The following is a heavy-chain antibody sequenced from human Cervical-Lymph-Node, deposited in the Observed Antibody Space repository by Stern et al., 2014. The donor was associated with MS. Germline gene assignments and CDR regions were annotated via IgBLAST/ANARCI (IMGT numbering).Heavy chain of an antibody. J-gene: IGHJ4*02. CDR3: ASLYSSSSQNFDY. Sequence: VQLVESGAEVKKPGSSVKVSCKASGGTFSSYAISWVRQAPGQGLEWMGGIIPIFGTANYAQKFQGRVTITADESTSTAYMELSSMRSEDTAVYYCASLYSSSSQNFDYWGQGTLVTVSS. V-gene: IGHV1-69*01. CDR1: GGTFSSYA. D-gene: IGHD6-6*01. CDR2: IIPIFGTA.